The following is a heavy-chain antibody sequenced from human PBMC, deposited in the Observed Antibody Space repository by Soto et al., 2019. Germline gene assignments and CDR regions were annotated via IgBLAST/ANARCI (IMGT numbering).Heavy chain of an antibody. CDR3: ARALRGYYDSSGYYYYYYGMDV. CDR1: GYTFTSYY. Sequence: GASVKVSCKASGYTFTSYYMHWVRQAPGQGLEWMGIINPSGGSTSYAQKFQGRVTMTRDTSTSTVYMELSSLRSEDTAVYYCARALRGYYDSSGYYYYYYGMDVWGQGTTVTVSS. D-gene: IGHD3-22*01. V-gene: IGHV1-46*01. J-gene: IGHJ6*02. CDR2: INPSGGST.